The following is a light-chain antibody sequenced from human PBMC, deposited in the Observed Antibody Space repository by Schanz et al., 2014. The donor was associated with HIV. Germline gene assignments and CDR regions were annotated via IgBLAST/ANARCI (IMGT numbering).Light chain of an antibody. CDR3: QQYGSSLYT. Sequence: EIVMTQSPATLSVSPGERATLSCRASQSVSSNLAWYQQKPGQAPRLLIYGASNRATGIPDRFSGSGSGTDFTLTISRLEPEDFAVYYCQQYGSSLYTFGQGTKLEIK. V-gene: IGKV3-20*01. CDR2: GAS. CDR1: QSVSSN. J-gene: IGKJ2*01.